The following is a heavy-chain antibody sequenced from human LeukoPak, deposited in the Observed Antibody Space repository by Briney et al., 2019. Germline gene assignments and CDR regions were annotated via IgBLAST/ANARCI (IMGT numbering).Heavy chain of an antibody. CDR2: FDPEDGET. Sequence: EASVKVSCKVSGYTLTELSMHWVRQAPGKGLEWMGGFDPEDGETIYAQKFQGRVTMTEDTSTDTAYMELSSLRSEDTAVYYCATRSGAYSWKGIAAAGTSFTSWGQGTMVTVSS. CDR1: GYTLTELS. CDR3: ATRSGAYSWKGIAAAGTSFTS. V-gene: IGHV1-24*01. D-gene: IGHD6-13*01. J-gene: IGHJ3*01.